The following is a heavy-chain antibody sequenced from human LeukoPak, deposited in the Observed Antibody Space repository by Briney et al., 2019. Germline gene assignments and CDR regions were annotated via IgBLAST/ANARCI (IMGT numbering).Heavy chain of an antibody. CDR1: GFTFGKYD. Sequence: GSLTPSSKPYGFTFGKYDMIWVRQAPGKGMEWVAAINGTDSTTYHADSVKGRFTISRDNSKNTLYLQMNSLRSEDTATYYCCDGMDVWGQGTTVAVSS. J-gene: IGHJ6*02. CDR2: INGTDSTT. CDR3: CDGMDV. V-gene: IGHV3-23*01.